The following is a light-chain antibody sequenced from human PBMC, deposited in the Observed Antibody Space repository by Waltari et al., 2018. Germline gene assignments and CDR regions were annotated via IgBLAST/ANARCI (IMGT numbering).Light chain of an antibody. V-gene: IGLV1-47*01. J-gene: IGLJ3*02. CDR1: TSNIGRNY. Sequence: QSVLTQPPSASGTPGQRVTISCSGSTSNIGRNYIYWYQQFPGTAPKLLVYRNNERPSGVPDRISGSKSGNSASLAISGLRSEDEADYYCATWDGSLTAWVFGGGTKVTVL. CDR2: RNN. CDR3: ATWDGSLTAWV.